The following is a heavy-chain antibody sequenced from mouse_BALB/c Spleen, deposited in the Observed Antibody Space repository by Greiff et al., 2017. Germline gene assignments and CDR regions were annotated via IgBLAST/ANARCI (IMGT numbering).Heavy chain of an antibody. CDR3: TRGYYYGSSWFAY. D-gene: IGHD1-1*01. V-gene: IGHV1-5*01. CDR1: GYSFTSYW. Sequence: EVQLQQSGTVLARPGASVKMSCKASGYSFTSYWMHWVKQRPGQGLEWIGAIYPGNSDTSYNQKFKGKAKLTAVTSASTAYMELSSLTNEDSAVYYCTRGYYYGSSWFAYWGQGTLVTVSA. CDR2: IYPGNSDT. J-gene: IGHJ3*01.